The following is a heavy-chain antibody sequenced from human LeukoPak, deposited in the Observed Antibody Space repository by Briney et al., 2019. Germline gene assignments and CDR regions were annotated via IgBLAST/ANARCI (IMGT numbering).Heavy chain of an antibody. CDR3: ASNTNYYDSSRNYYYMDV. CDR1: GYSFTSYW. J-gene: IGHJ6*03. CDR2: IYPGDSDT. V-gene: IGHV5-51*01. Sequence: GESLKISCKGSGYSFTSYWIGWVRLMPGKGLEWMGIIYPGDSDTRYSPSFQGQVTISADKSISTAYLQWSSLKASDTAMYYCASNTNYYDSSRNYYYMDVWGKGTTVTVSS. D-gene: IGHD3-22*01.